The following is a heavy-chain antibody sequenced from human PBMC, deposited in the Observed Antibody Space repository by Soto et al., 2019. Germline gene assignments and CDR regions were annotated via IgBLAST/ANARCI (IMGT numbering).Heavy chain of an antibody. CDR3: ARRVYDILTGYYGPVDY. D-gene: IGHD3-9*01. CDR2: IYYSGST. Sequence: QLQLQESGPGLVKPSETLSLTCTVSGGSISSSSYYWGWIRQPPGKGLEWIGSIYYSGSTYYNPSLKSRVTISVDTSKNQFSLKLSSVTAADTAVYYCARRVYDILTGYYGPVDYWGQGTLVTVSS. V-gene: IGHV4-39*01. J-gene: IGHJ4*02. CDR1: GGSISSSSYY.